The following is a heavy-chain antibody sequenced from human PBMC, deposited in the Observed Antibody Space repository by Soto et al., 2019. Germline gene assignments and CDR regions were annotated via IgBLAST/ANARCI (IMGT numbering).Heavy chain of an antibody. J-gene: IGHJ4*02. V-gene: IGHV1-3*01. CDR3: ARDPLNDFWSGSSTSPFDY. D-gene: IGHD3-3*01. Sequence: GASVKVSCKASGYTFTSYAMHWVRQAPGQRLEWMGWINAGNGNTKYSQKFQGRVTITRDTSASTAYMELSSLRSEDTAVYYCARDPLNDFWSGSSTSPFDYWGQGTLVTVSS. CDR1: GYTFTSYA. CDR2: INAGNGNT.